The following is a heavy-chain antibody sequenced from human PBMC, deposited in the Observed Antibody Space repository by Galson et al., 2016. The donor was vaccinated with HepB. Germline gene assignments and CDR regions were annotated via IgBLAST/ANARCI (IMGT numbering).Heavy chain of an antibody. D-gene: IGHD3-3*01. J-gene: IGHJ4*02. CDR3: AKGGRSTLDFWSGYGYFDY. CDR1: GFTFTNYA. V-gene: IGHV3-23*01. Sequence: SLRLSCAASGFTFTNYAMAWVRQAPGKGQQCVSAISGSGGSTSNADSLRGRFTISRDNSKSTLYLQMNSLRVEDPALYYCAKGGRSTLDFWSGYGYFDYWGQGILVIVSS. CDR2: ISGSGGST.